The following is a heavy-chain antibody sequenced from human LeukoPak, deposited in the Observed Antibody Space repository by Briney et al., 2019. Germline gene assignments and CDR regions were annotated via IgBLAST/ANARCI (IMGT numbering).Heavy chain of an antibody. CDR2: ISSSSSYI. Sequence: PGGSLRLSCAASGFTFSSYSMNWVRQAPGKGLEWVSSISSSSSYIYYADSVKGRFTISRDNAKNSLYLQMNSLRAEDTAVYYCAREIATVVDYYYYYYMDVWGKGTTVTVSS. D-gene: IGHD4-23*01. J-gene: IGHJ6*03. CDR3: AREIATVVDYYYYYYMDV. V-gene: IGHV3-21*01. CDR1: GFTFSSYS.